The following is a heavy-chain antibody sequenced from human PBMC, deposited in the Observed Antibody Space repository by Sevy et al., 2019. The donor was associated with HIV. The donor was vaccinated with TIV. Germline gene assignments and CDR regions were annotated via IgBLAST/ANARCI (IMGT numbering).Heavy chain of an antibody. V-gene: IGHV3-23*01. Sequence: GGSLRLSCAASGFTFSSYAMSWVRQAPGKGLEWVSAISGSGGSTYYVDSVKGRFTISRDNSKNTLYLQMNSLRAEETAVYYCAKRTPRGNYFDYWGQGTLVTVSS. J-gene: IGHJ4*02. CDR1: GFTFSSYA. CDR2: ISGSGGST. CDR3: AKRTPRGNYFDY.